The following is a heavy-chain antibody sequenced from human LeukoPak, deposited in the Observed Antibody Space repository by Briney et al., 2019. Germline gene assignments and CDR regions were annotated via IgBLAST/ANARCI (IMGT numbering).Heavy chain of an antibody. J-gene: IGHJ5*02. CDR1: GFTFSRYW. D-gene: IGHD3-22*01. Sequence: GESLRLSCAASGFTFSRYWIHWVRQAPGKGLEWVSRINPDGSTTTYADSVKGRFTISRDNAKNTVYLQMNSLRAEDTAVYYCARVLSGSWDWFDPWGQGTLATVSS. CDR3: ARVLSGSWDWFDP. CDR2: INPDGSTT. V-gene: IGHV3-74*01.